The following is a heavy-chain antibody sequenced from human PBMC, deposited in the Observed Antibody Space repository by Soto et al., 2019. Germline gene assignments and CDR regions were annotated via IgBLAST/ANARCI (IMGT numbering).Heavy chain of an antibody. D-gene: IGHD3-10*01. J-gene: IGHJ4*02. Sequence: QVQLVESGGGVVQPGRSLRLSCAASGFTFSSYGMHWVRQAPGKGLEWVAVIWYDGSNKYYADSVKGRFTIYRDNSKNTMYLQMNSLRAEDTAVYYWARANRGGGQYYGSGSYVYWGQGTLVTVSS. CDR3: ARANRGGGQYYGSGSYVY. CDR1: GFTFSSYG. V-gene: IGHV3-33*01. CDR2: IWYDGSNK.